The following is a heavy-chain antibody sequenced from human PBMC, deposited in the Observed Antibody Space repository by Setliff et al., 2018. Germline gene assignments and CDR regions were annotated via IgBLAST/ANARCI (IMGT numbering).Heavy chain of an antibody. D-gene: IGHD5-18*01. V-gene: IGHV4-38-2*01. CDR3: ARRRDTAMVQIKLPPPHRLGRWFDP. J-gene: IGHJ5*02. CDR2: IYHSGST. CDR1: GYSISSGYY. Sequence: PSETLSLTCAVSGYSISSGYYRGWIRQPPGKGLEWIGSIYHSGSTYYNPSLKSRVTISVDTSKNQFPLKLSSVTAADTAVYYCARRRDTAMVQIKLPPPHRLGRWFDPWGQGTLVTVSS.